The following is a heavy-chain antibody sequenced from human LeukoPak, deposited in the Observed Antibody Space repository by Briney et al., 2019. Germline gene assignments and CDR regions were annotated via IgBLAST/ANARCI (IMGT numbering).Heavy chain of an antibody. J-gene: IGHJ5*02. CDR2: IKQDGSEK. Sequence: PGGSLRLSCAASGFTFSSYWMSWVRQAPGKGLEWVANIKQDGSEKRYVDSVKGRFTISRDNAKNSLFLQMNSLRTEDTAVYYCASDFPTGEYHWGQGTLVTVSS. D-gene: IGHD7-27*01. V-gene: IGHV3-7*05. CDR3: ASDFPTGEYH. CDR1: GFTFSSYW.